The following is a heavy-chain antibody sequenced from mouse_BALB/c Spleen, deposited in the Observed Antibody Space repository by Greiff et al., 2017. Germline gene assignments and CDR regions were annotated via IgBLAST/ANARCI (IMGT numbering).Heavy chain of an antibody. J-gene: IGHJ4*01. Sequence: DVMLVESGGGLVQPKGSLKLSCAASGFTFNTYAMNWVRQAPGKGLEWVARIRSKSNNYATYYADSVKDRFTISRDDSQSMLYLQMNNLKTEDTAMYYCVRHGSRYAMDYWGQGTSVTVSS. CDR3: VRHGSRYAMDY. CDR2: IRSKSNNYAT. V-gene: IGHV10-1*02. CDR1: GFTFNTYA. D-gene: IGHD2-2*01.